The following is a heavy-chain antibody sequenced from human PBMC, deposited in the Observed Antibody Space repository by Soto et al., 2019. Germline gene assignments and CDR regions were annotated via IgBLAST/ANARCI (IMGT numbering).Heavy chain of an antibody. CDR1: GFIFSSYA. CDR2: ISRSGDTT. J-gene: IGHJ4*02. Sequence: EVQLLESGGGLVQPGGSLRLSCAASGFIFSSYAMHWVRQAPGKGLEWVSTISRSGDTTYYADSVKGRFTISRDDSKNTVFLQMNSLAAEDTAVYDCAKDHWNNWNDLDCWGQGTLVTVSS. CDR3: AKDHWNNWNDLDC. V-gene: IGHV3-23*01. D-gene: IGHD1-1*01.